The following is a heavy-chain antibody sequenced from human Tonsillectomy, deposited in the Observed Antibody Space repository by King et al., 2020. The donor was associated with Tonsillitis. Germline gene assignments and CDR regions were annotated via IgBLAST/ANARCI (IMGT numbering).Heavy chain of an antibody. CDR1: GGTFSKYA. CDR3: AGQHCSSSSCYHYFDY. D-gene: IGHD2-2*01. CDR2: IIPIFGTA. J-gene: IGHJ4*02. Sequence: QLVKSGAEVKKPGSSVEVSCKASGGTFSKYAFSWVRQAPGQGLEWMGGIIPIFGTADYAEKFQGRVTITADESTSTAYMELSSLKSEDTAVYYCAGQHCSSSSCYHYFDYWGQGTLVTVSS. V-gene: IGHV1-69*01.